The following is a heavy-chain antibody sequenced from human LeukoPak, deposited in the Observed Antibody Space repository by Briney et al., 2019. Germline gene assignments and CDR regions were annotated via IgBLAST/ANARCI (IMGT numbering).Heavy chain of an antibody. Sequence: AASVKVSCKASGYTFTSYGISWVRQAPGQGLEWMGWINPNSGGTNYAQKFQGWVTMTRDTSISTAYMELSRLRSDDTAVYYCARSHYYDSSGYYPGDAFDIWGQGTMVTVSS. CDR3: ARSHYYDSSGYYPGDAFDI. J-gene: IGHJ3*02. CDR1: GYTFTSYG. CDR2: INPNSGGT. V-gene: IGHV1-2*04. D-gene: IGHD3-22*01.